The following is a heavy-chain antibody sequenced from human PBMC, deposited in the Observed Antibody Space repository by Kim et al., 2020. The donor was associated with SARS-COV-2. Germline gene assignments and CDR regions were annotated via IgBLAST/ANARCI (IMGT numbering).Heavy chain of an antibody. CDR2: TRNKAISYTT. Sequence: GGSLRLSCAASGFSFSDHHMDWVRQAPGKGLEWVGRTRNKAISYTTEYAASVKGRFTISRDDSKNSLYLQMNSLKTEDTAVYYCVRTYYYDSSDYRYFDYCGQGTLVPVSS. CDR1: GFSFSDHH. J-gene: IGHJ4*02. D-gene: IGHD3-22*01. V-gene: IGHV3-72*01. CDR3: VRTYYYDSSDYRYFDY.